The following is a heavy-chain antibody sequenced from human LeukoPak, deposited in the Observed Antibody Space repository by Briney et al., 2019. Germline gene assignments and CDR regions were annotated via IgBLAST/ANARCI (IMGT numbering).Heavy chain of an antibody. CDR3: AKDQAYYDILTLSDV. CDR1: GFTFSSYA. CDR2: XXGSGGST. D-gene: IGHD3-9*01. Sequence: GGSLRLSCAASGFTFSSYAMSWVRQAPGKGLEXXXXXXGSGGSTYYADSVKGRFTISRDNSKNTLYLQMNSLRAEDTAVYYCAKDQAYYDILTLSDVWGKGTTVTVSS. J-gene: IGHJ6*04. V-gene: IGHV3-23*01.